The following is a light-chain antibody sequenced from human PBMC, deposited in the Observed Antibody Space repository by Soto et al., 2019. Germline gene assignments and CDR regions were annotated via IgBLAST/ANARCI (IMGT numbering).Light chain of an antibody. CDR2: GAS. CDR1: QSVSSN. J-gene: IGKJ1*01. V-gene: IGKV3-15*01. Sequence: EILMTHSPATLSVSPGERATLSCRASQSVSSNVAWYQQKPGQAPRLLIYGASNRAPGIPARFSGSGSGTDFSLTITSLQSEDFAVYYCQQYNDWPPWTFGQGTKV. CDR3: QQYNDWPPWT.